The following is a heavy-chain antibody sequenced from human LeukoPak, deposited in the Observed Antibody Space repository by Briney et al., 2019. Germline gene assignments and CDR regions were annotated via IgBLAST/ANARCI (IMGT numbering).Heavy chain of an antibody. CDR1: GGSFSGYY. J-gene: IGHJ4*02. V-gene: IGHV4-34*01. CDR2: INYSGST. D-gene: IGHD6-6*01. Sequence: PSETLSLTCAVYGGSFSGYYWSWIRQPPGKGLEWIGEINYSGSTNYNPALKSRVTISVDTSANQFSLKLSSVTAADTAVYYCARRGQEARTSPFCYWGQLALVTASS. CDR3: ARRGQEARTSPFCY.